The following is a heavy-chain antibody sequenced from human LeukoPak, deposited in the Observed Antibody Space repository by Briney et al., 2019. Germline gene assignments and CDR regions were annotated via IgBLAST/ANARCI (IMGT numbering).Heavy chain of an antibody. CDR3: ARDPDYDSSGYYPIFDY. V-gene: IGHV1-18*01. Sequence: ASVKVSCKASGYTFTSYGISWVRQAPGQGLEWMGWISAYNGNTNYAQKLQGRVTMTTDTSTSTAYMELRSLRSDDTAVYYCARDPDYDSSGYYPIFDYWGQGTLVTVSS. D-gene: IGHD3-22*01. J-gene: IGHJ4*02. CDR2: ISAYNGNT. CDR1: GYTFTSYG.